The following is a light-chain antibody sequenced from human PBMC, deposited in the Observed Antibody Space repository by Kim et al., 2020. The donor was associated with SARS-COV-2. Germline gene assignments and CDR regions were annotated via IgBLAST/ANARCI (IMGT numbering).Light chain of an antibody. CDR1: QSISTY. J-gene: IGKJ4*01. V-gene: IGKV1-39*01. CDR3: QQSHTAPSLT. Sequence: DIQMTQSPPSPSASVGDRVTIVCRASQSISTYLYWYQQKPGKAPKLLIYAASNLQSGVPSRFSGSGSGTDFTLTISSLQPEDFATDYCQQSHTAPSLTFGGGTKVDIK. CDR2: AAS.